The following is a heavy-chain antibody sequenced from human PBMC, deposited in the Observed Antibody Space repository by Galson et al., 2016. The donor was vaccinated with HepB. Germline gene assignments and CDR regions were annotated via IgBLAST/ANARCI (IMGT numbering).Heavy chain of an antibody. CDR1: GFTFDDYA. CDR2: TSWNSGSI. D-gene: IGHD6-13*01. CDR3: AKDIQRDSSSWYGGIYGMDV. Sequence: SLRLSCAASGFTFDDYAMHWVRQAPGKGLEWVSGTSWNSGSIGYADSVKGRFTISRDNDKNSLYLQMNSLRAEDTALYYCAKDIQRDSSSWYGGIYGMDVWGQGTTVTVSS. J-gene: IGHJ6*02. V-gene: IGHV3-9*01.